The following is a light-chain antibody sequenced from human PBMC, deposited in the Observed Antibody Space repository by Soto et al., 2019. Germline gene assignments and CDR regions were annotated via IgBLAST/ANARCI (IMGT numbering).Light chain of an antibody. V-gene: IGKV3-20*01. CDR2: GAS. CDR1: QSVSSY. Sequence: EIVLTQPPATLSLSPGERATLSCRASQSVSSYLAWYQQKPGQPPRLLIYGASSRATGIPDRFSGSGSGTDFTLTISRLEPEDFAVYYCQQYGRSPTTFGQGTKVDI. J-gene: IGKJ1*01. CDR3: QQYGRSPTT.